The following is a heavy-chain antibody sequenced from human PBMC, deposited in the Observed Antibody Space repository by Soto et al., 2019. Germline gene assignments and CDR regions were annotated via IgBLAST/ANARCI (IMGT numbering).Heavy chain of an antibody. CDR1: GYRFTNNA. CDR2: INPANGNT. V-gene: IGHV1-3*01. Sequence: ASVKVSCKASGYRFTNNALHWVRQAPGQRLEWMGWINPANGNTKYSQKFQGRVTNTRDTFASTAYIEVNSLTSEDTAVYYCVRAYAVGPGDVYDVWGQGTMVTVSS. J-gene: IGHJ3*01. D-gene: IGHD2-8*01. CDR3: VRAYAVGPGDVYDV.